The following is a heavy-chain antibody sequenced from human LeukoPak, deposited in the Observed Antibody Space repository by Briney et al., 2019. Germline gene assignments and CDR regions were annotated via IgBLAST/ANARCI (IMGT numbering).Heavy chain of an antibody. J-gene: IGHJ6*03. D-gene: IGHD5-12*01. CDR2: IYSGGST. CDR1: GFTVSSNY. Sequence: GASLRLSCAASGFTVSSNYMSWVRQAPGKGLEWVSVIYSGGSTYYADSVKGRFTISRDNSKNTLYLQMNSLRAEDTAVYYCARTDSGCDLYYYYYMDVWGKGTTVIVSS. V-gene: IGHV3-53*01. CDR3: ARTDSGCDLYYYYYMDV.